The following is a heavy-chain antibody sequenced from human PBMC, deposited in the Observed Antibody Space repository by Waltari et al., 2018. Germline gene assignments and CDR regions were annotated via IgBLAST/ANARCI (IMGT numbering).Heavy chain of an antibody. CDR2: IIPSMGIT. D-gene: IGHD3-10*01. CDR3: ARGEILVRGVMDV. Sequence: STWVRLAAVQGLEWMGRIIPSMGITNYAQKFQGRITIIAGESTITAYMELSSLRSEDTAVYYCARGEILVRGVMDVWGHGTTVTVSS. V-gene: IGHV1-69*04. J-gene: IGHJ6*02.